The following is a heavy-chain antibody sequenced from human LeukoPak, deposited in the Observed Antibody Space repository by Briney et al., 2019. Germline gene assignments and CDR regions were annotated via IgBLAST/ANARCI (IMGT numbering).Heavy chain of an antibody. D-gene: IGHD6-13*01. V-gene: IGHV4-59*01. CDR2: IYYSGST. CDR3: ARWAAATFDY. CDR1: GGSISSYY. Sequence: PSETLSLTCTVSGGSISSYYWSWIRQPPGKGLVWIGYIYYSGSTNYNPSLRSRVTISVDTSKNQFSLKLSSVTAADTAVYYCARWAAATFDYWGQGTLVTVSS. J-gene: IGHJ4*02.